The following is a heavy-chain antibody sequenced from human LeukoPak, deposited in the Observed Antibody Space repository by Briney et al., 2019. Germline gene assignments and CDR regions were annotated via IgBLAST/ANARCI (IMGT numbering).Heavy chain of an antibody. V-gene: IGHV3-21*01. D-gene: IGHD6-6*01. CDR1: GFTFSSYS. CDR2: ISSSSSYI. Sequence: GGSLRLSCAASGFTFSSYSMNWVRQAPGKGLEWVSSISSSSSYIYYADSVKGRFTISRDNAKNSLYLQMNNLRAEDTAVYYCARKPTNSSPLPWGQGTLVTVSS. J-gene: IGHJ5*02. CDR3: ARKPTNSSPLP.